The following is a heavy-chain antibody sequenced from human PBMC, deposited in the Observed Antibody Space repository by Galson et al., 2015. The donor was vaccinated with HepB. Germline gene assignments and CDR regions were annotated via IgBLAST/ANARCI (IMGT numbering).Heavy chain of an antibody. Sequence: SLRLSCAASGFTFSSYWIRWVRQVPGKGLVWVSRISSDGGHKNYADSVQGRFTISRDNAKNTLCLQMNSLSADDAAVYYCARGSSDWYGIDYWGQGILVTVSS. CDR1: GFTFSSYW. D-gene: IGHD6-19*01. J-gene: IGHJ4*02. CDR2: ISSDGGHK. V-gene: IGHV3-74*01. CDR3: ARGSSDWYGIDY.